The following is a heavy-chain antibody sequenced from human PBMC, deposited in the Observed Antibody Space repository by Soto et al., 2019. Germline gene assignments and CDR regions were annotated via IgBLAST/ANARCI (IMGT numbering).Heavy chain of an antibody. Sequence: EVQLVETGGGLIQPGGSLRLSCAASGFTVSSNYMSWVRQAPGKGLEWVSVIYSGGSTYYADSVKGRFTISRDNSKNTLYLQMNSLRAEDTAVYYGARESACYGGGYYYYYGMDVWGQGTTVTVSS. CDR2: IYSGGST. V-gene: IGHV3-53*02. CDR1: GFTVSSNY. D-gene: IGHD2-8*01. J-gene: IGHJ6*02. CDR3: ARESACYGGGYYYYYGMDV.